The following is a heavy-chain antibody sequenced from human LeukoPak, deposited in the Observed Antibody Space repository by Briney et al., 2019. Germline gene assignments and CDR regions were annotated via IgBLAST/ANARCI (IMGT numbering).Heavy chain of an antibody. CDR3: ARDLGPHSSSPNSGAFDI. V-gene: IGHV3-66*01. CDR1: GFTVSSNY. Sequence: GGSLRLSCAASGFTVSSNYMSWARQAPGKGLEWVSVIYSDGNTYYADSVKGRFTISRDNSKDTLYLQMNSLRAEDTAVYYCARDLGPHSSSPNSGAFDIWGQGTMVTVSS. D-gene: IGHD6-6*01. CDR2: IYSDGNT. J-gene: IGHJ3*02.